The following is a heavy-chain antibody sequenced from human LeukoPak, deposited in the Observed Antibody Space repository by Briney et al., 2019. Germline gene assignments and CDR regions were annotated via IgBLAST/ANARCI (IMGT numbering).Heavy chain of an antibody. CDR2: INHSGST. V-gene: IGHV4-34*01. D-gene: IGHD3-22*01. Sequence: PSETLSLTCAVYGGSFSGYYWSWIRQPPGKGLEWIGEINHSGSTNYNPSLKSRVTISVDTSKNQFSLKLSSVTAADTAVYCCARGLYYYDSSGYYPSIPYYYYYYMDVWGKGTTVTVSS. CDR1: GGSFSGYY. CDR3: ARGLYYYDSSGYYPSIPYYYYYYMDV. J-gene: IGHJ6*03.